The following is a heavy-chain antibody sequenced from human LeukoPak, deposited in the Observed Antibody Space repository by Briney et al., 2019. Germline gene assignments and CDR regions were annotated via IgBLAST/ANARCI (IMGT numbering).Heavy chain of an antibody. CDR2: ISFDGSNK. CDR1: GFSLDDYG. CDR3: AREHYFYYLDA. V-gene: IGHV3-30*03. Sequence: GGSLRLSCAASGFSLDDYGMSWVRQAPGKGLEWVAVISFDGSNKYYADSVKGRFTISRDNSKNTLYLQMNGLRAEDTAVYYCAREHYFYYLDAWGKGTRSPSP. J-gene: IGHJ6*03.